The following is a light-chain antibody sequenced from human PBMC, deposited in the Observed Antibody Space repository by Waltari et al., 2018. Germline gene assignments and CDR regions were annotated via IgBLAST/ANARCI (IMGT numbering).Light chain of an antibody. CDR2: YDN. V-gene: IGLV1-36*01. J-gene: IGLJ3*02. Sequence: QSVLTQPPSVSEAPRQWVTISCSGSNSNIGNNAVNWYQKLPGKAPKLLIYYDNLLSPGVSDRFSGSKSDTSASLAISGLQSEDEADYYCEAWDDTLNGVVFGGGTKLTV. CDR3: EAWDDTLNGVV. CDR1: NSNIGNNA.